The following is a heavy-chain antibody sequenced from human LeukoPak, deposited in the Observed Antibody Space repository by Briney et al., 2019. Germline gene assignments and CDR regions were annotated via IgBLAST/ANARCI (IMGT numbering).Heavy chain of an antibody. V-gene: IGHV3-30*02. CDR3: AKGPYYYDSSGPTTSFDY. CDR2: IRYDGSNK. D-gene: IGHD3-22*01. Sequence: GGSLRLSCAASGFTFSSYVMHWVRQAPGKGLEWVAFIRYDGSNKYYADSVKGRFTISRDNSKNTLYLQMNSLRAEDTAVYYCAKGPYYYDSSGPTTSFDYWGQGTLVTVSS. CDR1: GFTFSSYV. J-gene: IGHJ4*02.